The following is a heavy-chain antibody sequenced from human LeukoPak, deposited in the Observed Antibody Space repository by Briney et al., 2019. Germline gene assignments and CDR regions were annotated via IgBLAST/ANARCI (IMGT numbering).Heavy chain of an antibody. CDR2: IYYNGIP. J-gene: IGHJ4*02. CDR3: EGIASGNFDF. D-gene: IGHD3-3*02. Sequence: SETLSLTCTVSVASISNYYWSWGRQPPGKGREWIGQIYYNGIPEYNPSLRSRVTISLDTSPVPFSMQLRSVTAADTAVYYCEGIASGNFDFWGQGTLVTVSS. V-gene: IGHV4-59*08. CDR1: VASISNYY.